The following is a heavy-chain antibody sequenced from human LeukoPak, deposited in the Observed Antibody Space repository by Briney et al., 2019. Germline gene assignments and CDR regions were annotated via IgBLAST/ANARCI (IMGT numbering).Heavy chain of an antibody. D-gene: IGHD4-17*01. CDR2: IYYSGSA. CDR3: ARAVAKTTVTTFDY. J-gene: IGHJ4*02. Sequence: PSETLSLTCTVSGGSISSYYWSWIRQPPAKGLEWIGYIYYSGSANYNPSLKSRVTISVDTSKNQFSLTLSSVTAADTAVYYCARAVAKTTVTTFDYWGQGTLVTVSS. V-gene: IGHV4-59*01. CDR1: GGSISSYY.